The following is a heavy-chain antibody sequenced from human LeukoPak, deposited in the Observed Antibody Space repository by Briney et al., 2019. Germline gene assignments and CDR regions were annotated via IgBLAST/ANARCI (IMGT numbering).Heavy chain of an antibody. CDR1: GYSFTSYW. D-gene: IGHD2-2*01. Sequence: GESLKISCKGSGYSFTSYWIGWVRQMPGKGLEWMGIIYPGDSDTRYSPSFQGQVTISADKSISTAYLQWSSLKASDTAMYYCARQYCSSTSCTDFDYWGQGTLVTVSS. V-gene: IGHV5-51*01. CDR2: IYPGDSDT. J-gene: IGHJ4*02. CDR3: ARQYCSSTSCTDFDY.